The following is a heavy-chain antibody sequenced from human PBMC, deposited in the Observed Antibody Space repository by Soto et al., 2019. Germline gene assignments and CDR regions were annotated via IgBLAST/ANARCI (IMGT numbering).Heavy chain of an antibody. D-gene: IGHD3-9*01. CDR2: IIPIFGTA. J-gene: IGHJ4*02. CDR3: ARGEWNYDILLGHFDY. V-gene: IGHV1-69*01. Sequence: QVQRVQSGAEVKKPGSSVKVSCKASGGTFSSYAISWVRQAPGQGLEWMGGIIPIFGTANYAQKFQGRVTITADESTSTAYMELSSLRSEDTAVYYCARGEWNYDILLGHFDYWGQGTLVTVAS. CDR1: GGTFSSYA.